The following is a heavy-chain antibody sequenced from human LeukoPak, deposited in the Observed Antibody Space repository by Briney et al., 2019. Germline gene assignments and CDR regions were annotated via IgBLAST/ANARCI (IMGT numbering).Heavy chain of an antibody. V-gene: IGHV4-4*07. Sequence: SETLSLTCTVSGGSISSYYWSWIRQPAGKGLEWIGRIYTSGSTNYNPSLKSRVTMSVDTSKNQFSLKLSSVTAADTAVYYCARDGSSSWYWVFDYWGQGTLVTVSS. CDR3: ARDGSSSWYWVFDY. J-gene: IGHJ4*02. D-gene: IGHD6-13*01. CDR2: IYTSGST. CDR1: GGSISSYY.